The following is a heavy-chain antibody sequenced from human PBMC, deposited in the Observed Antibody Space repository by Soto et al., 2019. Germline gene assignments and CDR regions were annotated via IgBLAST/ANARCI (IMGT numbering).Heavy chain of an antibody. Sequence: QVQLVQSGAEVKKPGSSVKVSCKASGGTFTSYTISWVRQAPGQGLEWMGRIIPILGIANYAQKFQGRVTITADKSTSTAYMELSSLRSEDTAVYYCARGRRTTVTTRAGDWGQGTLVTVSS. V-gene: IGHV1-69*02. D-gene: IGHD4-17*01. CDR3: ARGRRTTVTTRAGD. J-gene: IGHJ4*02. CDR1: GGTFTSYT. CDR2: IIPILGIA.